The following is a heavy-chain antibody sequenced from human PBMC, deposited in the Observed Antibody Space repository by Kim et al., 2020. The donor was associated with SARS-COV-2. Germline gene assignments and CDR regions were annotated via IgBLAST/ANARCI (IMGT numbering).Heavy chain of an antibody. CDR2: T. V-gene: IGHV1-3*01. D-gene: IGHD3-10*01. J-gene: IGHJ4*02. Sequence: TKYSQKFQGRVTITRATAASTAYMELSSLRSEDTAVYYCARFTMVRPFDYWGQGTLVTVSS. CDR3: ARFTMVRPFDY.